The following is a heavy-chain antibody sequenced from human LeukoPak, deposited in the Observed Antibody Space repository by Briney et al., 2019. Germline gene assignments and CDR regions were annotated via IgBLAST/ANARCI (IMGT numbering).Heavy chain of an antibody. J-gene: IGHJ3*02. CDR2: IYYSGST. Sequence: SETLSLTCTVSGGSISSYYWSWIQQPPGKGLEWIGYIYYSGSTNYNPSLKSRVTISVDTSKNQFSLKLTSVTAADTAVYYCARWGATLIASTDAFDIWGQGTMVAVSS. D-gene: IGHD5-24*01. CDR1: GGSISSYY. V-gene: IGHV4-59*08. CDR3: ARWGATLIASTDAFDI.